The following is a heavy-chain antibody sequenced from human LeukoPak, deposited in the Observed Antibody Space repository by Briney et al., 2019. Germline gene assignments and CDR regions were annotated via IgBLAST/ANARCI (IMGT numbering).Heavy chain of an antibody. V-gene: IGHV4-4*02. J-gene: IGHJ6*02. CDR1: GGSISSSNW. CDR2: IYHSGST. Sequence: PSETLSPTCAVSGGSISSSNWWSWVRQPPGKGLEWIGEIYHSGSTNYNPSLKSRVTISVDKSKNQFSLKLSSVTAADTAVYYCARHLGPHYYYYGTDVWGQGTTVTVSS. D-gene: IGHD3-16*01. CDR3: ARHLGPHYYYYGTDV.